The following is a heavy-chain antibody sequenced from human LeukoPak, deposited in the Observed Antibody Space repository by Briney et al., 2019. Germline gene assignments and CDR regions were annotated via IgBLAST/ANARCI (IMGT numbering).Heavy chain of an antibody. CDR2: IMQDGSEQ. CDR1: GFTFSSYW. Sequence: GSLRLSCAASGFTFSSYWMSWVRQAPGKGLEWVANIMQDGSEQYYVDSVKGRFTISRDNAKNSLYLQMNSLRAEDTAVYYCARVDSGSYYESLDYWGQGTLVTVSS. V-gene: IGHV3-7*04. CDR3: ARVDSGSYYESLDY. D-gene: IGHD1-26*01. J-gene: IGHJ4*02.